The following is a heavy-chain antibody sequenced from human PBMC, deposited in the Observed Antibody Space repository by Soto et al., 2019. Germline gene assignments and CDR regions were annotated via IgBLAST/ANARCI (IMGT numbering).Heavy chain of an antibody. CDR2: IIPIFGTA. V-gene: IGHV1-69*01. D-gene: IGHD3-10*01. J-gene: IGHJ1*01. Sequence: QVQLVQSGAEVKKPGSSVKVSCKASGGTFSSYAISWVRQAPGQGLEWMGGIIPIFGTANYAQKFQGRVTITADESTSTAYMELSSLRSEDTAVYYCARPPLVGRITMGEEYFQHWGQGTLVTVSS. CDR1: GGTFSSYA. CDR3: ARPPLVGRITMGEEYFQH.